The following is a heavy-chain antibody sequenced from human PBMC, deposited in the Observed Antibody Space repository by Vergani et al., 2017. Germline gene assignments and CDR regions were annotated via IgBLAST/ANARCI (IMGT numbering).Heavy chain of an antibody. V-gene: IGHV3-74*03. CDR3: VRNEDRYYLQY. Sequence: EVRLVESGGGLVQPGGSLRLSCAASGFSFNTYWMHWVRQAPGKGLVWVSRIDSDGSSTTYADSVRGRFTISRDNAKNMLCLHMNSLRDEDTALYYCVRNEDRYYLQYWGQGTLVTVSS. CDR2: IDSDGSST. CDR1: GFSFNTYW. J-gene: IGHJ4*02. D-gene: IGHD2-15*01.